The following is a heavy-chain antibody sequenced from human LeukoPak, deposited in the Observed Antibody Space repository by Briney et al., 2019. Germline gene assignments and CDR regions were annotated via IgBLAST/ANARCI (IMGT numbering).Heavy chain of an antibody. CDR2: ISSSGSSI. V-gene: IGHV3-11*04. CDR1: GFSFSGYQ. J-gene: IGHJ3*02. Sequence: KPGGSLRLSCAASGFSFSGYQMSWIRQAPGKGLEWVSYISSSGSSIYNADSVKGRFTISRDNAKNSLYLQMNSLRAEDTAVYYCARLGGYYAFDIWGQGTMVTVSS. D-gene: IGHD5-18*01. CDR3: ARLGGYYAFDI.